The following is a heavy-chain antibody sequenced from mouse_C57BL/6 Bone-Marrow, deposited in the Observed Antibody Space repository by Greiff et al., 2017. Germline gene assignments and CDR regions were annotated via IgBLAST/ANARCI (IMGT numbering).Heavy chain of an antibody. CDR3: ARSNLLPHYYAMDY. CDR2: IHPNSGST. CDR1: GYTFTSYW. J-gene: IGHJ4*01. D-gene: IGHD1-1*01. Sequence: QVQLQQPGAELVKPGASVKLSCKASGYTFTSYWMHWVKQRPGQGLEWIGMIHPNSGSTNYNEKFKSKATLTVDKSSSTAYMQLSSLTSEDSAVXYCARSNLLPHYYAMDYWGQGTSVTVSS. V-gene: IGHV1-64*01.